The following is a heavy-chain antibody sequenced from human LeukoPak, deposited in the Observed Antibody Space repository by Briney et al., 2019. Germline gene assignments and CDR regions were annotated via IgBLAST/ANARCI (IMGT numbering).Heavy chain of an antibody. CDR3: ARDPVVPATSMQFDWYFDL. V-gene: IGHV4-4*07. CDR2: IYTSGST. Sequence: SETLSLTCTVSGGSISSYYWSWIRQPAGKGLEWIGRIYTSGSTNYNPSLKSRVTMSVDTSKNQFSLKLSSVTAADTAVYYCARDPVVPATSMQFDWYFDLWGRGTLVTVSS. J-gene: IGHJ2*01. CDR1: GGSISSYY. D-gene: IGHD2-21*02.